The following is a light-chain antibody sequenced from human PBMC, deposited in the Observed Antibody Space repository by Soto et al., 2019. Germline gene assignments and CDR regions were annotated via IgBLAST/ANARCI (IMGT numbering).Light chain of an antibody. CDR2: AAS. J-gene: IGKJ1*01. Sequence: AIQMTQSPSSLSASVGDRVTITCRASQGIKNDLGWYQQKPGKAPKLLIYAASSLQSGVPSRFSGSGSGSDFTLTISSLQPEDFATYYCQQDYSYPLTFGQGTKVEIK. V-gene: IGKV1-6*01. CDR3: QQDYSYPLT. CDR1: QGIKND.